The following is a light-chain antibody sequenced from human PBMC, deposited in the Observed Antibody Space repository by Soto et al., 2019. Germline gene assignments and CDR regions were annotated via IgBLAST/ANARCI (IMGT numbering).Light chain of an antibody. Sequence: DIQMTQSPSTLSGSVGDRVTISCGASQSISSWLAWYQQKPGKAPKLLIYKASSLESGVPSRFSGSGSGTEFTLTISSLQPDDFATYYCQEYNSYSYTFGQGTKLEIK. CDR3: QEYNSYSYT. CDR2: KAS. CDR1: QSISSW. J-gene: IGKJ2*01. V-gene: IGKV1-5*03.